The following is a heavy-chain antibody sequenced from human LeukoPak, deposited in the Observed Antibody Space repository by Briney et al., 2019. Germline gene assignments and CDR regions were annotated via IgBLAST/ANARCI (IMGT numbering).Heavy chain of an antibody. V-gene: IGHV3-9*01. Sequence: PGGSLRLSCAASGFTFDDYAMHWVRQAPGKGLEWVSGISRNSGSIGYADSVKGRFTISRDNAKNSLYLQMNSLRAEDTALYYCAKVYCSSTSCYGYFQHWGQGTLVTVSS. CDR1: GFTFDDYA. CDR3: AKVYCSSTSCYGYFQH. CDR2: ISRNSGSI. D-gene: IGHD2-2*01. J-gene: IGHJ1*01.